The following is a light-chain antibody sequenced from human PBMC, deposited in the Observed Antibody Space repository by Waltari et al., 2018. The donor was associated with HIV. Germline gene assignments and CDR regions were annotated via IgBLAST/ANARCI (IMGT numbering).Light chain of an antibody. CDR3: QQVNRSPLT. CDR1: QGINHF. Sequence: DIQLTQSPSFLSASVGDRVTITCRASQGINHFLAWYQQKPGKAPKLLIYSTSTVYSGVPSRFSGSGSGTEFTLTISSLQPEDFATYYCQQVNRSPLTFGGGTKVEIK. V-gene: IGKV1-9*01. J-gene: IGKJ4*01. CDR2: STS.